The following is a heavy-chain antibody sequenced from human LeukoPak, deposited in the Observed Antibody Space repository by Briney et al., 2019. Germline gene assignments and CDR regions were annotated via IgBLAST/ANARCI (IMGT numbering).Heavy chain of an antibody. V-gene: IGHV3-30*04. CDR1: GFTFSSYA. CDR3: ARDIAVDYETSVYFAY. J-gene: IGHJ4*02. Sequence: GRSLRLSCAASGFTFSSYAMHWVRQAPGKGLEWVAVISYDGGNKYYADSVKGRFTTSRDNSKNTLYLHMNSLRADDTAVYHCARDIAVDYETSVYFAYWGQGTLVTVSS. D-gene: IGHD3-22*01. CDR2: ISYDGGNK.